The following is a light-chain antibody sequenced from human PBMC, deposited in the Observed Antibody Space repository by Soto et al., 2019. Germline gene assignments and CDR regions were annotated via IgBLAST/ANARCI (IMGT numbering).Light chain of an antibody. V-gene: IGKV3-20*01. CDR1: QSVSNSY. Sequence: EIVLTQSPGTLSLSPGERATLSCRASQSVSNSYLAWYQQKPGQAPRLLIYGASSRATGIPDRFSGSGSGTDFTLTIGRLEPEDFAVYYRQQYGSSPWTFGQGTKVEIK. CDR2: GAS. J-gene: IGKJ1*01. CDR3: QQYGSSPWT.